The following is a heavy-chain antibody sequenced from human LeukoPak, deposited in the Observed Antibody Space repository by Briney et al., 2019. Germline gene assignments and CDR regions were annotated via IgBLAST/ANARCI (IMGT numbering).Heavy chain of an antibody. J-gene: IGHJ5*02. CDR2: ISWNSGSI. CDR3: AKDRAQAPTAPPDWFDP. V-gene: IGHV3-9*01. CDR1: GFTFDDYA. Sequence: TGGSLRLSCAASGFTFDDYAMHWVRQAPGKGLEWVSGISWNSGSIGYADSVKGRFTISRDNSKNTLYLQMNSLRAEDTAVFYCAKDRAQAPTAPPDWFDPWGQGTLVTVSS. D-gene: IGHD1-1*01.